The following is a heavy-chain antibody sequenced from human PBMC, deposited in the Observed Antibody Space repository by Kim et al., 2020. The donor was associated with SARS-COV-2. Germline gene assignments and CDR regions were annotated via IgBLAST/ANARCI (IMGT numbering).Heavy chain of an antibody. Sequence: GGSLRLSCAASGFTFDDYAMHWVRQAPGKGLEWVSGISWNSGSIGYADAVKGRFTISRDNAKNSLYLQMNSLRAEDTALYYCAKGSSGWAWYYYGMDVWGQGTAVPVSS. D-gene: IGHD6-19*01. V-gene: IGHV3-9*01. CDR2: ISWNSGSI. CDR3: AKGSSGWAWYYYGMDV. CDR1: GFTFDDYA. J-gene: IGHJ6*01.